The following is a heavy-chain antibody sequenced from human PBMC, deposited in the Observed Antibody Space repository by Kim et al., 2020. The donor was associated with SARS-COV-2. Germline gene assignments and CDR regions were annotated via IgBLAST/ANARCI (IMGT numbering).Heavy chain of an antibody. V-gene: IGHV4-38-2*02. Sequence: SETLSLTCTVSGYSIRSAYYWGWIRQPPGKGLEWIGTLYHISGSTYYNPSLQSRVTISVDTSKNQFSLKLSSVTAADTAVYYCAGTASPVYYHYAMDVWGQGTTVTVSS. J-gene: IGHJ6*02. CDR1: GYSIRSAYY. CDR3: AGTASPVYYHYAMDV. CDR2: LYHISGST.